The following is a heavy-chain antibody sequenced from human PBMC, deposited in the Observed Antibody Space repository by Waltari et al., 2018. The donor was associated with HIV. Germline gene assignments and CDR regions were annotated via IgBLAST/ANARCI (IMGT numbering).Heavy chain of an antibody. CDR3: ARDSAPGLAVDDDDGEFFYYGLDV. D-gene: IGHD6-19*01. J-gene: IGHJ6*01. CDR1: GGSLSGFY. Sequence: QVHLEQWGTGLLRPSETLSLTCAVYGGSLSGFYWSWPRQSPGRGLEWIGEVNHVGRTNYSPSLKGRVTVSVDTSKNQFSLTMRSVTAADTAVYYCARDSAPGLAVDDDDGEFFYYGLDVWGQGTTVTVSS. V-gene: IGHV4-34*01. CDR2: VNHVGRT.